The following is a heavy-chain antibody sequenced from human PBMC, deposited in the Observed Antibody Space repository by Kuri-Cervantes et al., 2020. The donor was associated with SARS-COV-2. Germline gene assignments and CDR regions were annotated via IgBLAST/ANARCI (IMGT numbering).Heavy chain of an antibody. V-gene: IGHV4-34*01. CDR1: GGSFSGYY. CDR2: INHSGST. CDR3: ARDGSVARYPRTAFDI. J-gene: IGHJ3*02. D-gene: IGHD6-19*01. Sequence: GSLRLSCAVYGGSFSGYYWRWIRQPPGKGLEWIGEINHSGSTNYNPSLKSRVTISVDTSKNQFSLKLSSVTAADTAVYYCARDGSVARYPRTAFDIWGQGTMVTVSS.